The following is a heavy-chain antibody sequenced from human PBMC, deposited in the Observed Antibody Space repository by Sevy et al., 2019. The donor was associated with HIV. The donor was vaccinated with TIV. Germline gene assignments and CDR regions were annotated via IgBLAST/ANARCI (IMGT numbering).Heavy chain of an antibody. Sequence: GGSLRLSCAASGFTFSSYNMNWVRQAPGKGLEWVSSISSSSNYIYYADSMKGRSTISRDNAKSSLYLQMNSLRAEDTAVYYCARVVAYCSGGSCFPGYYYGMDVWGQGTTVTVSS. D-gene: IGHD2-15*01. CDR1: GFTFSSYN. J-gene: IGHJ6*02. CDR2: ISSSSNYI. V-gene: IGHV3-21*01. CDR3: ARVVAYCSGGSCFPGYYYGMDV.